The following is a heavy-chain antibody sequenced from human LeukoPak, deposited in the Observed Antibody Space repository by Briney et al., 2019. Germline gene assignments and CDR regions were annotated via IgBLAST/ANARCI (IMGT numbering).Heavy chain of an antibody. Sequence: GGSLRLSCAASGFAFSSYWMNWVRQAPGKGLEWVANIQMDGSEKNYLDSVKGRFTISRDNAKNSLYLQMNSLRVEDTAVYYCTREGQMAYWGQGTLVTVSS. CDR2: IQMDGSEK. D-gene: IGHD5-24*01. V-gene: IGHV3-7*01. CDR1: GFAFSSYW. CDR3: TREGQMAY. J-gene: IGHJ4*02.